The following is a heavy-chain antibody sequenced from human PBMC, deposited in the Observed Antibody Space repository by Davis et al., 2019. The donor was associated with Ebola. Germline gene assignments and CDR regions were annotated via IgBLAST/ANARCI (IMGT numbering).Heavy chain of an antibody. CDR1: GGSISSGGYY. V-gene: IGHV4-31*03. CDR3: ARGAARYCSSTSCYRGTRWFDP. D-gene: IGHD2-2*02. Sequence: MPSETLSLTCTVSGGSISSGGYYWSWIRQHPGKGLEWIGYIYYSGSTYYNPSLKSRVTISVDTSKNQFSLKLSSVTAADTAVYYCARGAARYCSSTSCYRGTRWFDPWGQRTLVTVSS. J-gene: IGHJ5*02. CDR2: IYYSGST.